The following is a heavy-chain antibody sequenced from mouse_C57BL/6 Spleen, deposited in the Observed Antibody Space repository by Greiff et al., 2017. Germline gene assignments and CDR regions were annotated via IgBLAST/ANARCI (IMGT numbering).Heavy chain of an antibody. D-gene: IGHD6-1*01. J-gene: IGHJ2*01. CDR3: SRRGAASYFDY. CDR2: IGPSASRT. CDR1: GYTFTSYC. Sequence: VQLQQSGAELVRPGSSVKLSCKASGYTFTSYCMHWVKQRPIQGLEWIGNIGPSASRTHYNQKFTDQATLTVDKYSSIAYMRLSSLASEDSAVYYCSRRGAASYFDYWGKGTTLTVSS. V-gene: IGHV1-52*01.